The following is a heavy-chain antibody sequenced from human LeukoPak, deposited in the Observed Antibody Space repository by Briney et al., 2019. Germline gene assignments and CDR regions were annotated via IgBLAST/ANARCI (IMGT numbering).Heavy chain of an antibody. Sequence: ASVKVSCKASGYTFTGYYMHWVRQAPGQGLEWMGWINPNSGGTNYAQKFQGRVTMTRDTSISTAYMELSRLRSDDTAVYYCARVPEGVHYDYVWGCYRYPFFDYWGQGTLVTVSS. V-gene: IGHV1-2*02. CDR2: INPNSGGT. CDR3: ARVPEGVHYDYVWGCYRYPFFDY. J-gene: IGHJ4*02. D-gene: IGHD3-16*02. CDR1: GYTFTGYY.